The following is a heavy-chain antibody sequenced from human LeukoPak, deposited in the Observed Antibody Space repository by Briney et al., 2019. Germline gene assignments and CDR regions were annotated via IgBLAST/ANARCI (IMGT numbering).Heavy chain of an antibody. V-gene: IGHV4-39*07. Sequence: SETLSLTCTVSGGSISSSSYYWGWIRQPPGKGLEWIGSIYYSGSTYYNPSLKSRVTISVDTSKNQFSLKLSSVTAADTAVYYCARGRVRSSGGFDYWGQGTLVTVSS. CDR2: IYYSGST. CDR1: GGSISSSSYY. D-gene: IGHD3-22*01. J-gene: IGHJ4*02. CDR3: ARGRVRSSGGFDY.